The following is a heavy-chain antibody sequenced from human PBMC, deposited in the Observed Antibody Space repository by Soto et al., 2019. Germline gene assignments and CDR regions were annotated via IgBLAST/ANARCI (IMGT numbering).Heavy chain of an antibody. CDR3: ASAHRDLQKLVHYDDGMDV. V-gene: IGHV4-30-4*01. Sequence: QVQLQESGPGLVKPSQTLSLTCTVSGDSISSGDYYWSWIRQPPGKGLEWIAYIHYSGGTYHNPSLQRRVTISVDTSNNQFSLKLSSVTAADTAVYYCASAHRDLQKLVHYDDGMDVWGQGTTVPVSS. D-gene: IGHD6-13*01. CDR1: GDSISSGDYY. CDR2: IHYSGGT. J-gene: IGHJ6*02.